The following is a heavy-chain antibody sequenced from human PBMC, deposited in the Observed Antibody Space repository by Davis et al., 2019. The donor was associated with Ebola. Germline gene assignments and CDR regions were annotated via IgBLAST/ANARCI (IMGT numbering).Heavy chain of an antibody. V-gene: IGHV3-7*01. CDR1: GFIFSNYW. Sequence: GESLKISCVASGFIFSNYWMSWVRQAPGKGLEWVAHIKEDGSERYYVDSVRGRFTISRDNAKNTLYLQMNSLRAEDTAVYYCARVLAARPWYFDLWGRGTLVTVSS. CDR3: ARVLAARPWYFDL. D-gene: IGHD6-6*01. CDR2: IKEDGSER. J-gene: IGHJ2*01.